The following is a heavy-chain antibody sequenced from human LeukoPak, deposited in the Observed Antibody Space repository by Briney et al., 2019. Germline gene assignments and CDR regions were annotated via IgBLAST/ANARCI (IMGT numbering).Heavy chain of an antibody. CDR3: ATPYCGAISCLDVFDV. J-gene: IGHJ3*01. CDR1: GVSLSSDKYY. Sequence: SETLSLTCTVSGVSLSSDKYYWTWIRQRPGKGLEWIGHIYHSGSTSFNPSLKSRVSMSMDTSKSQFSLKLTSVTAADTAVYYCATPYCGAISCLDVFDVWGQGTVVTVSS. D-gene: IGHD2-21*01. V-gene: IGHV4-31*03. CDR2: IYHSGST.